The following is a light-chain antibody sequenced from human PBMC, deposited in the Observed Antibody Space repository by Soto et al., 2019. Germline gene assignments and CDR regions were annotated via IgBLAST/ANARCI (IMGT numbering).Light chain of an antibody. CDR3: PQRSNWPFT. J-gene: IGKJ4*01. CDR1: QSVSKY. CDR2: DAS. Sequence: ENVLKQAVCALSLDQGDSATLSCRASQSVSKYLAWYQQKPGQAPRLLIYDASDRSTGIPARFSGSGSGTDFTLTISSLEPEDFAVYYCPQRSNWPFTFGGGTKVDIK. V-gene: IGKV3-11*01.